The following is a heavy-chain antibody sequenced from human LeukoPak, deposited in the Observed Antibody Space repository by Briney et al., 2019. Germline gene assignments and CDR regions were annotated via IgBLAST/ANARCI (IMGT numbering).Heavy chain of an antibody. Sequence: GGSLRLSCVVSGLPFCSSTMNWVRQVQGKGLEWLSYISTNSGTVHYANSVKGGFTVSRDNASSSLFLQMDSLRVEETGDYFYARVSPYEDGHWGQGTLVTVS. D-gene: IGHD3-22*01. J-gene: IGHJ4*01. CDR2: ISTNSGTV. V-gene: IGHV3-48*01. CDR3: ARVSPYEDGH. CDR1: GLPFCSST.